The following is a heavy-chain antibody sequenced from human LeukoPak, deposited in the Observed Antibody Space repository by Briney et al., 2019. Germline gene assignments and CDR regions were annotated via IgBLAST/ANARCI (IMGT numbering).Heavy chain of an antibody. CDR3: ARGLPTKVGATTYFDY. CDR2: IYYSGST. V-gene: IGHV4-59*01. Sequence: PSETLSLTCTVSGGSISSYYWSWIRQPPGKGLEWIGYIYYSGSTNYNPSLKSRVTTSVDTSKNQFSLKLSSVTAADTAVYYCARGLPTKVGATTYFDYWGQGTLVTVSS. D-gene: IGHD1-26*01. CDR1: GGSISSYY. J-gene: IGHJ4*02.